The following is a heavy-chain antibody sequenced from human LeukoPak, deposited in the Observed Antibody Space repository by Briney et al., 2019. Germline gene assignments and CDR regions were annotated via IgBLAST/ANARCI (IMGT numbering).Heavy chain of an antibody. J-gene: IGHJ4*02. Sequence: PGGSLRLSCAASGFAFSNAWMSWVRQAPGKGLEWVGRIKSKTDGGTTDYAAPVKGRFTISRDDSKNTLYLQMNSLKTEDTAVYYCTTLLWFGELSDYWGQGTPVTVSS. CDR3: TTLLWFGELSDY. CDR2: IKSKTDGGTT. CDR1: GFAFSNAW. V-gene: IGHV3-15*01. D-gene: IGHD3-10*01.